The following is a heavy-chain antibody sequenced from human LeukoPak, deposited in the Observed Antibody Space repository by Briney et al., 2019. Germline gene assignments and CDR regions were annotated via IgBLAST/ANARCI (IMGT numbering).Heavy chain of an antibody. CDR2: TSYDGSNQ. Sequence: GGSLRLSCAASGFSFNRYGMHWVRQAPGKGLEWVAVTSYDGSNQYYADSVKGRFTISRDNSKNTLYLQMNSLRAEDTAVYYCAKGDLGGFYRSISFDYWGQGTLVTVSS. J-gene: IGHJ4*02. CDR1: GFSFNRYG. CDR3: AKGDLGGFYRSISFDY. V-gene: IGHV3-30*18. D-gene: IGHD3-16*02.